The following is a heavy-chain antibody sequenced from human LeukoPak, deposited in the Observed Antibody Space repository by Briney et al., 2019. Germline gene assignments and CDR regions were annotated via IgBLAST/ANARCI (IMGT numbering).Heavy chain of an antibody. CDR3: GRGSYGYRVDY. V-gene: IGHV3-21*01. D-gene: IGHD3-16*01. J-gene: IGHJ4*02. CDR1: GGTFSSYS. Sequence: SCKASGGTFSSYSMNWVRQAPGKGLEWVSSISRSSSYIYYADSVKGRFTISRDNAKNSLYLQMNSLRAEDTAVYHCGRGSYGYRVDYWGQGTLVTVSS. CDR2: ISRSSSYI.